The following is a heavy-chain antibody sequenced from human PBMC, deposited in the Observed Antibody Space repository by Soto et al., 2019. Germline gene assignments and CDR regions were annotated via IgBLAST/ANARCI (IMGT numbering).Heavy chain of an antibody. CDR1: GGSISSSSYY. CDR2: IYYSGST. CDR3: ARKFSVPINYDILTGYYRYFDY. J-gene: IGHJ4*02. V-gene: IGHV4-39*01. Sequence: SETLSLTCTVSGGSISSSSYYWGWIRQPPGKGLEWIGSIYYSGSTYYNPSLKSRVTISVDTSKNQFSLKLSSVTAADTAVYYCARKFSVPINYDILTGYYRYFDYWGQGTLVTVSS. D-gene: IGHD3-9*01.